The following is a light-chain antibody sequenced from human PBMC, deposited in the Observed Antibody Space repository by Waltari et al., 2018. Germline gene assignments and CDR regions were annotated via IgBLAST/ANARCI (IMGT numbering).Light chain of an antibody. CDR3: QQYDNFPFT. CDR2: DTS. Sequence: DIQMTQSPSSLSASIGDRVTITSPASNDINNYLNWYQQRPGKAPKLLIYDTSNLETGVPSRFSGSGSGTDYTFTISSLQPEDIATYYCQQYDNFPFTFGPGTKVDI. CDR1: NDINNY. V-gene: IGKV1-33*01. J-gene: IGKJ3*01.